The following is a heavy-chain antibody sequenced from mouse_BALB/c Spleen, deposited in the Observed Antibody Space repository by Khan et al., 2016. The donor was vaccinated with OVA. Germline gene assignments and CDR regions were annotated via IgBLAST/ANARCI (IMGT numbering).Heavy chain of an antibody. CDR3: ARRDDGYPEWYFDV. CDR1: GFSLTSYS. CDR2: IWADGGT. J-gene: IGHJ1*01. V-gene: IGHV2-9*02. D-gene: IGHD2-3*01. Sequence: QVQLKESGPGLVAPSQSLSITCTASGFSLTSYSVHWVRQPPGKGLEWLGVIWADGGTNYNSALMSRLSITKDNFKSQVFLKMNRLQSDDTAIYYWARRDDGYPEWYFDVWGAGTTVTVSS.